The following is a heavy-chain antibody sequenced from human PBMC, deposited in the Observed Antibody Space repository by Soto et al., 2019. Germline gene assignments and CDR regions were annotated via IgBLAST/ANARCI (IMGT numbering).Heavy chain of an antibody. CDR2: ISSSSSTI. J-gene: IGHJ6*02. D-gene: IGHD6-19*01. Sequence: EVQLVESGGGLVQPGGSLRLSCAASGFTFSSYSMNWVRQAPGKGLEWVSYISSSSSTIYYADSVKGRFTISRDNAKNSRYLQMNSLRAEDTAVYYCARGAPGIAVAGDLNDVWGQGTTVTVSS. V-gene: IGHV3-48*01. CDR1: GFTFSSYS. CDR3: ARGAPGIAVAGDLNDV.